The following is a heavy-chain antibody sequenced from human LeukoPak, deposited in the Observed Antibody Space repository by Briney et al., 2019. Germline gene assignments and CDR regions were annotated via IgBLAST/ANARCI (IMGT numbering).Heavy chain of an antibody. Sequence: PGGSLRLPCAASGFTVSSNYMSWVRQAPGRGLEWVSVIYSGGSTNYADSVKGRFTISRDNSKNTLYLQMNSLRAEDTAVYYCASSDDSPFFFDYWGQGTLVTVSS. CDR1: GFTVSSNY. CDR2: IYSGGST. V-gene: IGHV3-53*01. CDR3: ASSDDSPFFFDY. J-gene: IGHJ4*02. D-gene: IGHD3-22*01.